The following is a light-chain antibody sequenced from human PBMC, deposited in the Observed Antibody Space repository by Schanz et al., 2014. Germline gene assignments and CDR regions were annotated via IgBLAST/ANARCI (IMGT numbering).Light chain of an antibody. Sequence: QSVLTQPRSVSGSPGQSVTISCTGASSDVGGYNYVSWYQQHPGKAPKLIIYDVSRRPSGVPDRFSGSKSGNTASLTISGLQAEDEADYYCSSYAGSNNLLFGGGTKLTVL. CDR1: SSDVGGYNY. V-gene: IGLV2-11*01. CDR2: DVS. J-gene: IGLJ2*01. CDR3: SSYAGSNNLL.